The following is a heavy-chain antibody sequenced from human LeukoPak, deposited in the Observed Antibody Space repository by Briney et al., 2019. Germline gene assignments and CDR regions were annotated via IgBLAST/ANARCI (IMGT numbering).Heavy chain of an antibody. CDR2: ISSSSSYI. D-gene: IGHD3-22*01. V-gene: IGHV3-21*01. CDR1: GFTFSSYE. Sequence: GESLRLSCAASGFTFSSYEMNWVRQAPGKGLEWVSSISSSSSYIYYADSVKGRFTISRDNAKNSLYLQMNSLRDEHTAVYYCAREVSYYYDSSGYSFDYWGQGTLVTVSS. CDR3: AREVSYYYDSSGYSFDY. J-gene: IGHJ4*02.